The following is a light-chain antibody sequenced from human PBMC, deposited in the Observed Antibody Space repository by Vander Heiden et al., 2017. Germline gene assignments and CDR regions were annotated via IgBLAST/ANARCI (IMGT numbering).Light chain of an antibody. CDR3: QQEYDWPLT. Sequence: EIVMTQSPATLSVSPGERATLSCRASQSISNRLAWYQHRPGQAPRLLIYHISTRATGIPARFSGSGSGADFTLTISSLQSEDFAFYYCQQEYDWPLTFGGWTKVEIK. CDR1: QSISNR. J-gene: IGKJ4*01. CDR2: HIS. V-gene: IGKV3D-15*01.